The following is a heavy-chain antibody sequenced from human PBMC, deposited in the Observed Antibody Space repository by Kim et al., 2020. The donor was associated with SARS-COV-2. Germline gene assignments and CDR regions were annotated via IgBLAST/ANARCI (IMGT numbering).Heavy chain of an antibody. Sequence: SQTLSLTCAIPGDSVSSNSAAWNWIRQSPSRGLEWLGRTYYRTKWYNEYAVSVKSRITINPDTSKNQFSLQLNSVTPEDTAVYYCARLYSSTWYETFDYWGQGTLVTVSS. CDR2: TYYRTKWYN. CDR3: ARLYSSTWYETFDY. CDR1: GDSVSSNSAA. J-gene: IGHJ4*02. D-gene: IGHD6-13*01. V-gene: IGHV6-1*01.